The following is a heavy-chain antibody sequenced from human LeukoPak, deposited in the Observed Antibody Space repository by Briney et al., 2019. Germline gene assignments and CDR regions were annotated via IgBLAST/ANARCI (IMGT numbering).Heavy chain of an antibody. CDR2: INHSGST. D-gene: IGHD3-10*01. CDR1: GGSFSGYY. J-gene: IGHJ5*02. Sequence: SETLSLTCAVYGGSFSGYYWSWIRQPPGKGLEWIGEINHSGSTNYNPPLKSRVTISVDTSKNQFSLKLSSVTAADTAVYYCARALSGGSGSYYTRRASDWFDPWGQGTLVTVSS. CDR3: ARALSGGSGSYYTRRASDWFDP. V-gene: IGHV4-34*01.